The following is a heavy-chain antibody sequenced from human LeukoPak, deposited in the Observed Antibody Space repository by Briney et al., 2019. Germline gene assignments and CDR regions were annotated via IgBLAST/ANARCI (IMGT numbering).Heavy chain of an antibody. V-gene: IGHV4-34*01. CDR1: GGSFSGYY. D-gene: IGHD3-3*01. J-gene: IGHJ3*02. CDR3: AKDRRFWSGYADAFDI. Sequence: SETLSLTCAVYGGSFSGYYWSWIRQPPGKGLEWIGEINHSGSTNYNPSLQSRVIISVDMSKNQFSLKLSSVTAADTAVYYCAKDRRFWSGYADAFDIWGQGTMVTVSS. CDR2: INHSGST.